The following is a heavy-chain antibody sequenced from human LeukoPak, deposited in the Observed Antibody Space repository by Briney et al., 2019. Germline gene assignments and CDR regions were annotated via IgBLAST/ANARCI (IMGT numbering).Heavy chain of an antibody. CDR1: GFTFSSYS. J-gene: IGHJ4*02. D-gene: IGHD2-21*02. V-gene: IGHV3-48*02. Sequence: GGSLRLSCAASGFTFSSYSMNWVRQAPGKGLEWVSYISSSSNTIYYADSVKGRFTISRDNAKNSLFLQMNSLRDEDTSLYYCPRAVTVVTRGGLVFDYWGQGTLVNVSS. CDR2: ISSSSNTI. CDR3: PRAVTVVTRGGLVFDY.